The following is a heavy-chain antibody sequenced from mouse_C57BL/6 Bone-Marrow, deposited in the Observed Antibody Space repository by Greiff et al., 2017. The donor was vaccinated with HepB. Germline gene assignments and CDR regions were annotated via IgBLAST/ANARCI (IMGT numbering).Heavy chain of an antibody. CDR3: ARALYYYGSSYRYFDV. D-gene: IGHD1-1*01. CDR1: GFNIKNTY. J-gene: IGHJ1*03. Sequence: EVQLQESVAELVRPGASVKLSCTASGFNIKNTYMHWVKQRPEQGLEWIGRIDPANGNTKYAPKFQGKATITADTSSNTAYLQLSSLTSEDTAIYYCARALYYYGSSYRYFDVWGTGTTVTVSS. V-gene: IGHV14-3*01. CDR2: IDPANGNT.